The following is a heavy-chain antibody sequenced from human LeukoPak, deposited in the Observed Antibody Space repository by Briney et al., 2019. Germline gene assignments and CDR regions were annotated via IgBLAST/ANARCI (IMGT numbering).Heavy chain of an antibody. CDR2: TYYRSKWYS. CDR1: GDSVSSNSVA. Sequence: SQTLSLTCAISGDSVSSNSVAWNWIRQSPSRGLEWLGRTYYRSKWYSDYAVSIKGRITIKPDTSKNQFSLQLNSVTPEDTAVYYCARIGGDYSYGMDVWGQGTTVTVSS. D-gene: IGHD2-21*01. J-gene: IGHJ6*02. V-gene: IGHV6-1*01. CDR3: ARIGGDYSYGMDV.